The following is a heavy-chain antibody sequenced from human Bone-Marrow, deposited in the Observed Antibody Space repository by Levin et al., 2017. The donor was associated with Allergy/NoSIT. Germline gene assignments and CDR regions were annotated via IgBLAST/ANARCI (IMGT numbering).Heavy chain of an antibody. CDR3: AKVDTAMVVPNY. CDR2: ISGSGGST. J-gene: IGHJ4*02. CDR1: GFTFSSYA. V-gene: IGHV3-23*01. D-gene: IGHD5-18*01. Sequence: PAGGSLRLSCAASGFTFSSYAMSWVRQAPGKGLEWVSAISGSGGSTYYADSVKGRFTISRDNSKNTLYLQMNSLRAEDTAVYYCAKVDTAMVVPNYWGQGTLVTVSS.